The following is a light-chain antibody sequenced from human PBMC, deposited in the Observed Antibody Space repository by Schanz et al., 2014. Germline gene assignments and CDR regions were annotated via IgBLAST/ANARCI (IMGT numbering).Light chain of an antibody. CDR1: SSNIGAGYD. V-gene: IGLV1-40*01. CDR2: GNN. Sequence: QSVLTQPPSASGTPGQRVTISCTGSSSNIGAGYDVHWYQQLPGTAPKLLIFGNNNRPSGVPDRFSGSKSGTSATLGITGLQTGDEADYYCGTWDSSLSAAVFGGGTKLTVL. J-gene: IGLJ3*02. CDR3: GTWDSSLSAAV.